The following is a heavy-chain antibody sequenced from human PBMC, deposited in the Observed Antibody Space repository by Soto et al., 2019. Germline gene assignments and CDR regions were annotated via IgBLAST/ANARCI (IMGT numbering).Heavy chain of an antibody. CDR2: IYWDDDK. Sequence: QITLKESGPTLVKPTQTLTLTCTFSGFSLSTSGVGMGWIRQPPGKALEWLALIYWDDDKRYSPSLKSRLTITKDTSKNQVVLTMTNMDPVDTATYYCAHRVWGVAARMFDYWGQGTLVTVSS. D-gene: IGHD6-6*01. CDR1: GFSLSTSGVG. J-gene: IGHJ4*02. CDR3: AHRVWGVAARMFDY. V-gene: IGHV2-5*02.